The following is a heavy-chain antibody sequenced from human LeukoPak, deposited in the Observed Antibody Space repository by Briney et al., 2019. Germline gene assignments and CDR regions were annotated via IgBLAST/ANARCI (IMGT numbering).Heavy chain of an antibody. CDR2: INRDGSGT. Sequence: GGSLRPSCSASGFTFSNYWMHWVRHAPGKGLVWVSRINRDGSGTTYGDSVKGRFSVSRDNTKNTLYLQMNRLRVEDTAVYYCASDPPHDIVEASDYMDAWGDGPTVTVSS. D-gene: IGHD2-21*01. V-gene: IGHV3-74*01. CDR1: GFTFSNYW. J-gene: IGHJ6*03. CDR3: ASDPPHDIVEASDYMDA.